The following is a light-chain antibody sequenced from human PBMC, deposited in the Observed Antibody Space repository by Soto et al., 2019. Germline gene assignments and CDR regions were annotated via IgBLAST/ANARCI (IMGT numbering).Light chain of an antibody. Sequence: EIVLTQSPGTLSLSPGERATLNCRASQSVRSSYLAWYQQQPGQAPRLLIYGASTRVTGIPARFSGGRSGTEFTFTISSLQSEDFAVYYCQQYNVWPLTFGGGTKVDIK. J-gene: IGKJ4*01. CDR3: QQYNVWPLT. V-gene: IGKV3-15*01. CDR1: QSVRSSY. CDR2: GAS.